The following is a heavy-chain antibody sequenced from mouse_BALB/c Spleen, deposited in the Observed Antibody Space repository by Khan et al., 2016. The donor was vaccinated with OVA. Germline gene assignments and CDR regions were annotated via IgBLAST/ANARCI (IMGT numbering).Heavy chain of an antibody. CDR2: TDPANGNT. J-gene: IGHJ2*01. CDR1: GYNIKDFY. CDR3: RISTINA. Sequence: VQLKESGAELVKPAASLKLSCTASGYNIKDFYIHWVKQRPEKGLERIRRTDPANGNTKYDPKFPGKATITADTSSNTAYLQLSSLTSEDTAVYYCRISTINAWGQGTTLTVSS. V-gene: IGHV14-3*02.